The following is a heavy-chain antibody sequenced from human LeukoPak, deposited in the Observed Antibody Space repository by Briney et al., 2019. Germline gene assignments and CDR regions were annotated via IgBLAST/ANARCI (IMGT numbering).Heavy chain of an antibody. V-gene: IGHV4-4*02. J-gene: IGHJ4*02. D-gene: IGHD2-15*01. CDR2: IYHSGST. Sequence: SETLSLTCAVSGGSLSSSNWWSWVRQPPGKGLEWIGEIYHSGSTNYNPSLKSRLTISVDKSKNQFSLKLSSVTAADTAVYYCARGYCSGGSCYAFDYWGQGTLVTVSS. CDR3: ARGYCSGGSCYAFDY. CDR1: GGSLSSSNW.